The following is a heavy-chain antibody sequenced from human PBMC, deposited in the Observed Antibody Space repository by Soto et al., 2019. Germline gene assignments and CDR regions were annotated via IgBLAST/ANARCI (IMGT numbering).Heavy chain of an antibody. D-gene: IGHD1-26*01. CDR3: ARDRPFGMGATYYFDY. CDR1: GYTFTSYG. CDR2: ISAYNGNT. V-gene: IGHV1-18*01. Sequence: QVQLVQSGAEVKKPGASVKVSCKASGYTFTSYGISWVRQAPGQGLEWMGWISAYNGNTNYAQKLQGRVTMTTGTTTSTAYMERRSLRSDDTAVYYCARDRPFGMGATYYFDYWGQGTLVTVSS. J-gene: IGHJ4*02.